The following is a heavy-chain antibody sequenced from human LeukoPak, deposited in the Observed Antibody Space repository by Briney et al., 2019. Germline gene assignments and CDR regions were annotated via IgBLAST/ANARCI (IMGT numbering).Heavy chain of an antibody. CDR1: GGSFSGYY. CDR3: ARDTYYYGSGSD. Sequence: SETLSLTCAVYGGSFSGYYWSWIRQPPGKGLEWIGEMNHSGSTNYNPSLKSRITISVDTSKNQFSLKLSSVTAADTAVYYCARDTYYYGSGSDWGQGTLVTVSS. CDR2: MNHSGST. V-gene: IGHV4-34*01. D-gene: IGHD3-10*01. J-gene: IGHJ4*02.